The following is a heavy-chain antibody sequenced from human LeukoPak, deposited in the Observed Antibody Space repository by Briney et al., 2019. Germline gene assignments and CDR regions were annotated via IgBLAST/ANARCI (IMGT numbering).Heavy chain of an antibody. J-gene: IGHJ4*02. D-gene: IGHD6-19*01. CDR1: GFTFSSYA. CDR3: AKDKIGSGWPYYFDY. V-gene: IGHV3-23*01. CDR2: ISGSGGST. Sequence: TGGSLRLSCAASGFTFSSYAMSWVRQAPGKGLEWVSAISGSGGSTYYADSVKGRFTIPRDNSKNTLYLQMNSLRAEDTAVYYCAKDKIGSGWPYYFDYWGQGTLVTVSS.